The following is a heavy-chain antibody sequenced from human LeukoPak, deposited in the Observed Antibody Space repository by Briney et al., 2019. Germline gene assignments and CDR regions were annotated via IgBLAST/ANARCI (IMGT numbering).Heavy chain of an antibody. CDR3: ARARYTNSWYAVDN. CDR2: IYHTGSN. CDR1: SGSVSSYY. Sequence: SQTLSLTCLVSSGSVSSYYWTWIRQPPGKGLEWIGYIYHTGSNNYSPSLKSRVTMYVDTSKNQLSLKLSSVTAADTAMYYCARARYTNSWYAVDNWGQGTMVTVSS. D-gene: IGHD6-13*01. V-gene: IGHV4-59*08. J-gene: IGHJ3*02.